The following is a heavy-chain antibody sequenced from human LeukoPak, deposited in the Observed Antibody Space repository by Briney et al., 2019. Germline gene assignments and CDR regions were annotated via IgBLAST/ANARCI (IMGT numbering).Heavy chain of an antibody. CDR2: IYPGDSDT. V-gene: IGHV5-51*01. J-gene: IGHJ1*01. CDR3: ARFGYCSGGSCYSGKYFQH. CDR1: GYSLTSYW. Sequence: GESLKISCKGSGYSLTSYWIGWVRQMPGKGLEWMGIIYPGDSDTRYSPSFQGQVTISADKSISTAYLQWSSLKASDTAMYYCARFGYCSGGSCYSGKYFQHWGQGTLVTVSS. D-gene: IGHD2-15*01.